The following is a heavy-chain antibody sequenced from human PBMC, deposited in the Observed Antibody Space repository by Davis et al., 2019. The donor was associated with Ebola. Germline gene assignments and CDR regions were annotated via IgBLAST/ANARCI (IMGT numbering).Heavy chain of an antibody. J-gene: IGHJ4*02. CDR1: GFTFSGSA. D-gene: IGHD4-11*01. CDR3: TNTLGTTDY. CDR2: IRSKANSYAT. Sequence: GESLKISCAASGFTFSGSAMHWVRQASGKGLEWVGRIRSKANSYATAYAPSVKGRFTISRDDSKNTAYLQMNSLKTEDTAVYYCTNTLGTTDYWGQGTLVTVSS. V-gene: IGHV3-73*01.